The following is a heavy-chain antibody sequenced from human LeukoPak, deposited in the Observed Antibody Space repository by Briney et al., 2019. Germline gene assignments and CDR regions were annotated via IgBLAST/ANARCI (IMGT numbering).Heavy chain of an antibody. D-gene: IGHD2-2*02. CDR3: AKDPLYIDY. Sequence: GGXMRLSCAASGFTFSSYGMHWVRQAPGKGLEGVAFIRYEATKTYYTDSVKGRFTISRDNSKYTLSLQMNSLRPEDTALYYCAKDPLYIDYWGQGTLVTVSS. J-gene: IGHJ4*02. CDR1: GFTFSSYG. V-gene: IGHV3-30*02. CDR2: IRYEATKT.